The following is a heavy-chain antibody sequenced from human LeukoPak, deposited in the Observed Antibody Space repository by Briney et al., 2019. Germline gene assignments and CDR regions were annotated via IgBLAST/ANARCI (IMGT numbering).Heavy chain of an antibody. CDR3: ARGGARRSFDY. J-gene: IGHJ4*02. CDR1: GYSISSGYY. V-gene: IGHV4-38-2*02. Sequence: SETLSLTCTVSGYSISSGYYWDWIRQPPGKGLEWIGSIYHSGNTYYNPSLESRVTISVDTSTNQFSLKLSSVTAADTAVYYCARGGARRSFDYWGQGTLVTVSS. D-gene: IGHD3-10*01. CDR2: IYHSGNT.